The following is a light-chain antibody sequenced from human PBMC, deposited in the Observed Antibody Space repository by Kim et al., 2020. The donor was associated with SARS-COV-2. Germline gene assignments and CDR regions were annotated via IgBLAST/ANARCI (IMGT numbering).Light chain of an antibody. CDR2: GDI. CDR3: QSYDNSLSGYV. J-gene: IGLJ1*01. CDR1: SSNIGAGYV. Sequence: RVTISCTGISSNIGAGYVVHWYQQLPGTAPKLLIYGDIKRPSGVPDRFSGSKSGTSASLAITGLQTEDEADYYCQSYDNSLSGYVFGTGTKVTVL. V-gene: IGLV1-40*01.